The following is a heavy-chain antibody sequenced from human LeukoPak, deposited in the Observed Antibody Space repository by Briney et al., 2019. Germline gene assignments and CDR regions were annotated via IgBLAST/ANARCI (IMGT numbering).Heavy chain of an antibody. CDR2: IYHSGST. J-gene: IGHJ4*02. Sequence: SETLSLTCTVSGYSISSGYYWGWIRQPPGKGLEWFGSIYHSGSTYYNPSLKSRVTISVDTSKNQFSLMLSSVTAADTAVYYCARDFDYWGRGTLVTVSS. V-gene: IGHV4-38-2*02. CDR3: ARDFDY. CDR1: GYSISSGYY.